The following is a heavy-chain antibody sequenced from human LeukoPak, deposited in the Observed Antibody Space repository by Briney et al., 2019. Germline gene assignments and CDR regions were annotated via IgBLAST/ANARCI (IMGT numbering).Heavy chain of an antibody. Sequence: GSGPALVKPTQTLTLTCSFSGLSRNTKGVNVGWIRHPPGKALEWLALIYWDDDKRYSPSLRNRVTITKDNSKKPVILTMTNMDPVDTATYFCAHNHLYDGNSDAFDGWGQGTMVTVSS. CDR1: GLSRNTKGVN. D-gene: IGHD4-23*01. J-gene: IGHJ3*01. V-gene: IGHV2-5*02. CDR3: AHNHLYDGNSDAFDG. CDR2: IYWDDDK.